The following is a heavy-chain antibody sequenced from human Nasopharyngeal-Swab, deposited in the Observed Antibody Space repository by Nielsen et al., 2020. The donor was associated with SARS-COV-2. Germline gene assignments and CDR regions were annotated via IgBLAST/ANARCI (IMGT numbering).Heavy chain of an antibody. D-gene: IGHD3-9*01. CDR1: GGTFSSYA. Sequence: SVKVSCKASGGTFSSYAISWVRHAPGQGLEWMGGIIPIFGTANYAQKFQGRVTITADECTSTAYMELSSLRSEDTAVYYCARGLTARGYYYYMDVWGKGTTVTVSS. CDR2: IIPIFGTA. J-gene: IGHJ6*03. V-gene: IGHV1-69*13. CDR3: ARGLTARGYYYYMDV.